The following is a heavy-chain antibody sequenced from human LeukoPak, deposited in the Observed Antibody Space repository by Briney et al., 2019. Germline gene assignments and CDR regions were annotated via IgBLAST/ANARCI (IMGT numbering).Heavy chain of an antibody. CDR1: GFTFSSYS. D-gene: IGHD1-26*01. CDR3: AREWELQTRFDF. V-gene: IGHV3-48*04. J-gene: IGHJ4*02. CDR2: ISSASGSI. Sequence: GGSLRLSCAASGFTFSSYSMNWVRQAPGKGLEWVSYISSASGSIYYADSVKGRFTISRDNAKNSAYLQMNSLRAEDSAVYYCAREWELQTRFDFWGQGTLVTVSS.